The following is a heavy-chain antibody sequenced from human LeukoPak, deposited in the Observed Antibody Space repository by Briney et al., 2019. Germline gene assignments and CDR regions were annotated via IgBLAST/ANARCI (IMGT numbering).Heavy chain of an antibody. V-gene: IGHV4-34*01. CDR2: INHSGST. CDR1: GGSFSGYY. Sequence: SETLSLTCAVSGGSFSGYYWSWIRQPPGKGLEWIGEINHSGSTNYNPSLESRVTISVDTSKNQFFLKLSSVTAADAAVYYCARLNYYDSSGYLVDYYYYYMDVWGKGTTVTVSS. J-gene: IGHJ6*03. D-gene: IGHD3-22*01. CDR3: ARLNYYDSSGYLVDYYYYYMDV.